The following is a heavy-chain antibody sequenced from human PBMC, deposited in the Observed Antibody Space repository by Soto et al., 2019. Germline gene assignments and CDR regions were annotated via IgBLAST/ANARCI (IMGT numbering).Heavy chain of an antibody. Sequence: QVQLVESGGGVVQPGRSLRLSCGASGFTFSDYGMYWVRQAPGKGLEWVAVISYGGTRKYYADSVKGRFTISRDNSKNTLYLQINCLRAEDTAVYYCAKDIPPEIDDFWHGMDVWGQGTTVTVSS. V-gene: IGHV3-30*18. CDR2: ISYGGTRK. CDR3: AKDIPPEIDDFWHGMDV. D-gene: IGHD3-3*01. J-gene: IGHJ6*02. CDR1: GFTFSDYG.